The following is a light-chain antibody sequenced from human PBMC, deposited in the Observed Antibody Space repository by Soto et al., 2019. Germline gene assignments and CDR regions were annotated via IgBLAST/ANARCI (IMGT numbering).Light chain of an antibody. Sequence: EIVLTQSPDTLSLSPGELATLSCRASQRLGTKFLAWYQQKAGQAPRLLIYGTSTRATGIPDRFSGSGSGTEFTLTISSLQPDDFATYYCQQYNSYSRTFGQGTKVDI. CDR1: QRLGTKF. CDR3: QQYNSYSRT. V-gene: IGKV3-20*01. CDR2: GTS. J-gene: IGKJ1*01.